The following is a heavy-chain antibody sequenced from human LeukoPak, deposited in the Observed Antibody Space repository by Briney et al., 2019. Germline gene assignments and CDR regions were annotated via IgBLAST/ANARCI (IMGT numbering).Heavy chain of an antibody. CDR1: GFTFSSYD. CDR3: ARDRNRFGELVFGLGNY. CDR2: ISYDGSNK. D-gene: IGHD3-10*01. V-gene: IGHV3-30-3*01. J-gene: IGHJ4*02. Sequence: PGGSLRLSCAASGFTFSSYDMHWVRQAPGKGLEWVAVISYDGSNKYYADSVKGRFTISRDNSKNTLYLQMNSLRAEDTAVYYCARDRNRFGELVFGLGNYWGQGTLVTVSS.